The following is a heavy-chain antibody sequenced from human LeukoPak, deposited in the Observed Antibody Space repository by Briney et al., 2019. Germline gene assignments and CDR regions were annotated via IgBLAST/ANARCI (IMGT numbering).Heavy chain of an antibody. CDR3: ARRGGMITFGGVIVPYYFDY. J-gene: IGHJ4*01. CDR1: GGSISSSSYY. V-gene: IGHV4-39*01. D-gene: IGHD3-16*02. CDR2: IYYSGSI. Sequence: PSETLSLTCTVSGGSISSSSYYWGWIRQPPGKGLEWIGSIYYSGSIYYNPSLKSRVTISVDTSKNQFSLKLSSVTAADTAVYYCARRGGMITFGGVIVPYYFDYWGQGTLVTVSS.